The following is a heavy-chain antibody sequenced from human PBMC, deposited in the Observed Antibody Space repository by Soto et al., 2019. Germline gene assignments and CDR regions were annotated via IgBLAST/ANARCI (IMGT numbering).Heavy chain of an antibody. CDR2: ISAYNGNT. V-gene: IGHV1-18*04. J-gene: IGHJ4*02. CDR3: ARALGAYCTNGVCAPHY. CDR1: GYTFTSYG. D-gene: IGHD2-8*01. Sequence: ASVKVSGKASGYTFTSYGISWVRQAPGQGLEWMGWISAYNGNTNYAQKLQGRVTMTTDTSTSTAYMELRSLRSDDTAVYYCARALGAYCTNGVCAPHYCGQGTLVTVSS.